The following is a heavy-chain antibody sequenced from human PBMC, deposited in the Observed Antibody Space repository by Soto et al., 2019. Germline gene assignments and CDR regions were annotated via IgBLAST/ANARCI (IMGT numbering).Heavy chain of an antibody. Sequence: SETLSLTCTVSGRSMSSYYCSWIRQPPGKGLEWIGYIYYSGSTIYNPSLKSRVTISVDTSKNQFSLKLSSVTAADTAVYYCARYGSGSSVWFDPWGQGTLVT. CDR3: ARYGSGSSVWFDP. J-gene: IGHJ5*02. D-gene: IGHD3-10*01. CDR2: IYYSGST. CDR1: GRSMSSYY. V-gene: IGHV4-59*01.